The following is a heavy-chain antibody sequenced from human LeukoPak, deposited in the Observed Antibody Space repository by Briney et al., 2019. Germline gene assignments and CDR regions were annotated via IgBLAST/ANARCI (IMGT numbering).Heavy chain of an antibody. D-gene: IGHD4-17*01. J-gene: IGHJ4*02. CDR2: ISSSSSYI. CDR3: ARDLHYGDYVY. V-gene: IGHV3-21*01. CDR1: GFTFSSYS. Sequence: PGGSLRLSCPPSGFTFSSYSMNWVGQPPGRGLGWVSSISSSSSYIYYADSVKGRFTISRDNAKNSLYLQMNSLRAEDTAVYYCARDLHYGDYVYWGQGTLVTVSS.